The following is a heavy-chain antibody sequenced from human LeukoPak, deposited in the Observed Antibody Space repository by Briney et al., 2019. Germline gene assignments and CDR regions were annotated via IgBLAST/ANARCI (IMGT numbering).Heavy chain of an antibody. CDR3: AKPAKTDYADY. Sequence: GGSLRLSCAASGFTFSSYEMNWVRQAPGKGLEWVSYISSSGSTIYYADSVKGRFTISRDNAKNSLYLQMNSLRAEDTAVYYCAKPAKTDYADYWGQGTLVAVSS. CDR1: GFTFSSYE. J-gene: IGHJ4*02. CDR2: ISSSGSTI. D-gene: IGHD1-14*01. V-gene: IGHV3-48*03.